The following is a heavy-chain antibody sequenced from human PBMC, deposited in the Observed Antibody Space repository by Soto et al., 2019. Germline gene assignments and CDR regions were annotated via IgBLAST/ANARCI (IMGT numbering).Heavy chain of an antibody. V-gene: IGHV1-3*01. Sequence: GASVKVSCKASGYTFTSYAMHWVRQAPGQRLEWMGWINAGNGNTKYSQKFQGRVTITRDTSASTAYMELSSLRSEDTAVYYCASEFFIYCYGQHRDLMSFPTRGSSDL. CDR3: ASEFFIYCYGQHRDLMSFPTRGSSDL. CDR2: INAGNGNT. CDR1: GYTFTSYA. J-gene: IGHJ2*01. D-gene: IGHD5-18*01.